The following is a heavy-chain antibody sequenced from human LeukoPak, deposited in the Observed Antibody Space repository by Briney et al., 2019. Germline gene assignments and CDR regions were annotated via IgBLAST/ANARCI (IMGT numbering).Heavy chain of an antibody. CDR1: GGSISSGGYY. Sequence: SETLSLTCTVSGGSISSGGYYWSWIRQHPGKGLEWIGYIYYSGSTYYNLSLKSRVTISVDTSKNQFSLKLSSVTPADTAAYYCARWDSGSYQNSFDYWGQGTLVTVSS. D-gene: IGHD1-26*01. CDR3: ARWDSGSYQNSFDY. CDR2: IYYSGST. V-gene: IGHV4-31*03. J-gene: IGHJ4*02.